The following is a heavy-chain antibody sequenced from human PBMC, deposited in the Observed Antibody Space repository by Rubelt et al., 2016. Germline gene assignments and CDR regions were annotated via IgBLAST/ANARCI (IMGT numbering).Heavy chain of an antibody. Sequence: QLQLLESGPGLVKPSETLSLTCTVSGGSVSSSSYYWCWIRQPPGKGLEWIATIYYNGNTYYNPSLESRVTISVDTSKNQFSLKLSSVTAADTAVYFCARVPYCSSTTCYFSDYWGQGTLVTVSS. D-gene: IGHD2-2*01. V-gene: IGHV4-39*01. CDR3: ARVPYCSSTTCYFSDY. CDR2: IYYNGNT. CDR1: GGSVSSSSYY. J-gene: IGHJ4*02.